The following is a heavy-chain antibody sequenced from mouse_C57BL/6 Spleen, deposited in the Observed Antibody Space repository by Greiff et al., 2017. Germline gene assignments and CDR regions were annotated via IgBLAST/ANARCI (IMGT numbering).Heavy chain of an antibody. CDR1: GYAFTNYL. D-gene: IGHD2-3*01. Sequence: VQLQQSGAELVRPGTSVKVSCKASGYAFTNYLIEWVKQRPGQGLEWIGVINPGSGGTNYNEKFKGKATLPADKSSSTAYMQLSSLTSEDSAVYFCARGDGYYAYWGQGTTLTVSS. CDR3: ARGDGYYAY. V-gene: IGHV1-54*01. J-gene: IGHJ2*01. CDR2: INPGSGGT.